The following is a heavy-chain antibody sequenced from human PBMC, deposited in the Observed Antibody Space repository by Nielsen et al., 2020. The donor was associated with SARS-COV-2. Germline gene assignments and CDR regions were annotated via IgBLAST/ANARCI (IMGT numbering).Heavy chain of an antibody. CDR3: ARGGFSVVVPAAMLLSGMVDYYYGMDV. J-gene: IGHJ6*02. CDR2: ISAYNGNT. CDR1: GGTFSSYA. D-gene: IGHD2-2*01. V-gene: IGHV1-18*01. Sequence: ASVKVSCKASGGTFSSYAISWVRQAPGQGLEWMGWISAYNGNTNYAQKLQGRVTMTTDTSTSTAYMELRSLRSDDTAVYYCARGGFSVVVPAAMLLSGMVDYYYGMDVWGQETTVTVSS.